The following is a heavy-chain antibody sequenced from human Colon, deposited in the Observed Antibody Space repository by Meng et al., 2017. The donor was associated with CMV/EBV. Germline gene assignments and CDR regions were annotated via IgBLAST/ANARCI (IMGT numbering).Heavy chain of an antibody. D-gene: IGHD4-23*01. CDR2: INPKSGDT. CDR3: VKDRAYGGNSPTDAFDV. J-gene: IGHJ3*01. CDR1: GYTFTGYY. Sequence: ASVQVSCKASGYTFTGYYIHWVRQAPGHGLEWMGWINPKSGDTKFAQMFQGRVSMTRDTSITTAYMEVTRLTSDDTAVYYCVKDRAYGGNSPTDAFDVWGPGTLVTVSS. V-gene: IGHV1-2*02.